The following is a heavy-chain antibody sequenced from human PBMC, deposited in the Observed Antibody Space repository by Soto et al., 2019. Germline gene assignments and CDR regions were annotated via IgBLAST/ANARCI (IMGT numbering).Heavy chain of an antibody. CDR2: IWYDGSNK. D-gene: IGHD3-10*01. V-gene: IGHV3-33*01. CDR3: ARDQDGWFGELGGFDY. J-gene: IGHJ4*02. Sequence: GGSLRLSCAASGFTFSSYGMHWVRQAPGKGLEWVAVIWYDGSNKYYADSVKGRFTISRDNSKNTLYLQMNSLRAEDTDVYYCARDQDGWFGELGGFDYWGQGTLVTVSS. CDR1: GFTFSSYG.